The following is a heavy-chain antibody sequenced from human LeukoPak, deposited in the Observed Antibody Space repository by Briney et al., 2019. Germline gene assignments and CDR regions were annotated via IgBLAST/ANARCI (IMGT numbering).Heavy chain of an antibody. CDR1: GFTVSSNY. D-gene: IGHD2-2*01. CDR3: ASQMFVVGNYYYYYGMDV. CDR2: IYSGGGT. Sequence: GGALRLSCAASGFTVSSNYMSWVLQAPGKGLEWGSVIYSGGGTYYAYSVKVRFTISRDNSKNTLYLQMNSLRAEDTAVYYCASQMFVVGNYYYYYGMDVWGQGTTVTVSS. V-gene: IGHV3-53*01. J-gene: IGHJ6*02.